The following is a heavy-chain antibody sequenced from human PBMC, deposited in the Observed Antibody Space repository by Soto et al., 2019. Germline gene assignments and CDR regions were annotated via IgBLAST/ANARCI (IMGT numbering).Heavy chain of an antibody. Sequence: SETLSLTCTVSGGSINTFYWSWVRQPAGKGLEWIGRIFSSESTSFNPSLASRVAMSVDTSKNHFSLNLSSVTAADMAVYYCAREGSYSAYNFAHGIQLWSFDFWGQGALVTVSS. CDR1: GGSINTFY. J-gene: IGHJ4*02. D-gene: IGHD5-12*01. CDR3: AREGSYSAYNFAHGIQLWSFDF. CDR2: IFSSEST. V-gene: IGHV4-4*07.